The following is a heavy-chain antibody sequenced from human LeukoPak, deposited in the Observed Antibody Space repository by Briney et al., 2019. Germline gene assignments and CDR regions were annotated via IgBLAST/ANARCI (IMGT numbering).Heavy chain of an antibody. D-gene: IGHD1-26*01. CDR3: AKAKRDPSGSCTRPRIGFDY. CDR1: GFTFSSYA. Sequence: GGSLRLSCAASGFTFSSYAMSWVRQAPGKGLEWVSAISGSGGSTYYADSVKGRFTISRDNSKNTLYLQMNSLRAEDTAVYYCAKAKRDPSGSCTRPRIGFDYWGQGTLVTVSS. CDR2: ISGSGGST. J-gene: IGHJ4*02. V-gene: IGHV3-23*01.